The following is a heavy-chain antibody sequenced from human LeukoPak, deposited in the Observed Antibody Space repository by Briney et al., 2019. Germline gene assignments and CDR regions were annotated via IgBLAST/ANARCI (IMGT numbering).Heavy chain of an antibody. Sequence: GGSLRLSCAASGLTFSSYDMNWVRQAPGNGLEWISYINTGGSTIYYADSVKGRFTISGDNAKNSLYLQMNSLRAEDTAVYYCAELGITMIGGVWGKGTTVTISS. CDR2: INTGGSTI. V-gene: IGHV3-48*03. J-gene: IGHJ6*04. CDR1: GLTFSSYD. D-gene: IGHD3-10*02. CDR3: AELGITMIGGV.